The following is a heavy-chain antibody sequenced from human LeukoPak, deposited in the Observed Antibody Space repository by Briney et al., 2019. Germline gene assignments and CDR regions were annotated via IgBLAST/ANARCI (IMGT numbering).Heavy chain of an antibody. CDR2: ISGSGDST. D-gene: IGHD3-10*01. CDR3: AKVPYSDYGSGRPPSMDA. Sequence: PGGSLRLSCAASGFTFSSYAMSWVRQAPGKGLEWVSTISGSGDSTYYADSVKGRLTISRDNFKNTLHLQMNSLRAEDTALYYCAKVPYSDYGSGRPPSMDAWGQGTTVTLSS. J-gene: IGHJ6*02. CDR1: GFTFSSYA. V-gene: IGHV3-23*01.